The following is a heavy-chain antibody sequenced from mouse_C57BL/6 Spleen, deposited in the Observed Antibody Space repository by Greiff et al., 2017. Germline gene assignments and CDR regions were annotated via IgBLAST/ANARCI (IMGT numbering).Heavy chain of an antibody. D-gene: IGHD2-4*01. CDR3: ASIYYDYEIAY. Sequence: QVQLQQPGAELVRPGTSVKLSCKASGYTFTSYWMHWVKQRPGQGLEWIGVIDPSDSYTNYNQKFKGKATLTADTSSSTAYMQLSSLTSEDSAVYYCASIYYDYEIAYWGQGTLVTVSA. V-gene: IGHV1-59*01. CDR2: IDPSDSYT. CDR1: GYTFTSYW. J-gene: IGHJ3*01.